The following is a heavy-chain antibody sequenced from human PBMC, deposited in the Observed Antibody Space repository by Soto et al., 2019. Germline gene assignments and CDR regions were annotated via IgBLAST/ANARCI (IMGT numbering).Heavy chain of an antibody. CDR3: TRTLYHPGRY. J-gene: IGHJ4*02. CDR1: GFTLSSFD. D-gene: IGHD3-10*01. Sequence: EVQVVESGGGLVQPGGSLRLSCAASGFTLSSFDMHWVRQVTGKGLEWVSGIASAGDIFYAASVKGRFAISRDTANNYLYLEMNSLRAEDTAVYFCTRTLYHPGRYFGRGTLVTVSS. CDR2: IASAGDI. V-gene: IGHV3-13*01.